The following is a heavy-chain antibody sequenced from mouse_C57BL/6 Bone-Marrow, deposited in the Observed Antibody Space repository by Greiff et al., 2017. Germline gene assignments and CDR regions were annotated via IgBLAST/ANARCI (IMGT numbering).Heavy chain of an antibody. CDR2: FYPGSGSI. V-gene: IGHV1-62-2*01. CDR3: ERPGDYYGSSYVAWFAY. D-gene: IGHD1-1*01. Sequence: QVQLKQSGAELVKPGASVKLSCKASGYTFTEYTIHWVKQRSGQGLEWIGWFYPGSGSIKYNEKFKDKATLTADKSSSTVYMELSRLTSEDSAVSFCERPGDYYGSSYVAWFAYWGQGTLVTVSA. CDR1: GYTFTEYT. J-gene: IGHJ3*01.